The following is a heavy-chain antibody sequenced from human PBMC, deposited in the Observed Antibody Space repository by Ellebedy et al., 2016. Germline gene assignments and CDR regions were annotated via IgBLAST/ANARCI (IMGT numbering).Heavy chain of an antibody. V-gene: IGHV3-23*01. CDR2: MSGTDDTT. J-gene: IGHJ6*02. CDR3: AKGIAYNSNWFPYYGMDV. D-gene: IGHD6-13*01. CDR1: GGTFTSHP. Sequence: GESLKISCAASGGTFTSHPMTWVRQAPGKGLEWVSSMSGTDDTTFDADSVKGRFTISRDGSRNTLFLQMDSLRAEDTAIYYCAKGIAYNSNWFPYYGMDVWGQGTTVTVSS.